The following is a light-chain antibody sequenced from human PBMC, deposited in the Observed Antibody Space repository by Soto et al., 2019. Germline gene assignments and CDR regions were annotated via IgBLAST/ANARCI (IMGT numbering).Light chain of an antibody. Sequence: QSVLTQPPSVSGAPGQRVTISCTGSSSNIGAGYDVHWYQQRPGTAPKLLIFGNINRPSGVPDRFSGSKSGTSASLAITGLQAEDEGDYYCSSWDGSLEGYVFGTATKVTVL. V-gene: IGLV1-40*01. CDR2: GNI. CDR1: SSNIGAGYD. J-gene: IGLJ1*01. CDR3: SSWDGSLEGYV.